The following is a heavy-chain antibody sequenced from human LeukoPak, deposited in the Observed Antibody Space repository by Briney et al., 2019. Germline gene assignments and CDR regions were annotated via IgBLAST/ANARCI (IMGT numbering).Heavy chain of an antibody. CDR1: GITLSNYG. V-gene: IGHV3-23*01. CDR3: AKRGVVIRVILVGFHKEAYYFDS. D-gene: IGHD3-22*01. CDR2: ISDSGGST. J-gene: IGHJ4*02. Sequence: GGSLRLSCAVSGITLSNYGMSWVRQVPGKGLEWVAGISDSGGSTQYADSVKGRFTISRDNPKNTLYLQMNSLRVEDTAVYFCAKRGVVIRVILVGFHKEAYYFDSWGQGALVTVSS.